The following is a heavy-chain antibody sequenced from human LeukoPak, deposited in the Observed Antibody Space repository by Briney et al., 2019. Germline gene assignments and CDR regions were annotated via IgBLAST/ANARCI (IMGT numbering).Heavy chain of an antibody. V-gene: IGHV3-21*01. CDR2: ISSSSSLI. J-gene: IGHJ6*03. Sequence: GGSLRLSCAASGFIFSYYRMNWLRQAPGRGLEWVSCISSSSSLIFYSDSVRGRFTISRDNAKNLLYLHMNSMRDEDTAVHCREKVDGGDYSSSPVPYDNYCINVWGKGTTVTVSS. D-gene: IGHD6-13*01. CDR1: GFIFSYYR. CDR3: EKVDGGDYSSSPVPYDNYCINV.